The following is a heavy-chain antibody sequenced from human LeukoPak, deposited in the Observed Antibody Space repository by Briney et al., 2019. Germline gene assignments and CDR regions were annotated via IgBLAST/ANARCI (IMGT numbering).Heavy chain of an antibody. J-gene: IGHJ4*02. CDR1: GFSFSSYG. Sequence: GGSLRLSCAASGFSFSSYGMHWVRQAPGKGLEWAAVIWYDGSKKYYADSVKGRFTISRDNSKNTLYLQINSLRAEDTAVYFCAKGSAVADIYFDYWGQGTLVTVSS. D-gene: IGHD6-19*01. V-gene: IGHV3-33*06. CDR2: IWYDGSKK. CDR3: AKGSAVADIYFDY.